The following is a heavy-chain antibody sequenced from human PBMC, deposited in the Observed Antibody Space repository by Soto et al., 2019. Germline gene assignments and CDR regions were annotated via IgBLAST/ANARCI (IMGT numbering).Heavy chain of an antibody. D-gene: IGHD4-17*01. CDR1: GFTFSSYS. CDR2: ISSSSSYI. V-gene: IGHV3-21*01. CDR3: ARDGDYGTYYMDV. Sequence: GGSLRLSCAASGFTFSSYSMNWVRQAPGKGLEWVSSISSSSSYIYYADTVKGRFTISRDNAKNSLYLQMNSLRAEDTAVYFCARDGDYGTYYMDVWGKGTTVTVSS. J-gene: IGHJ6*03.